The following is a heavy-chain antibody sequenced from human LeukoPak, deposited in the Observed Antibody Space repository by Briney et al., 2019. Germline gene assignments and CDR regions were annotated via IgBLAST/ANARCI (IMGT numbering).Heavy chain of an antibody. CDR3: ARRDYYGSGSYPY. CDR1: GGSINSSSYY. D-gene: IGHD3-10*01. CDR2: IYYSGST. J-gene: IGHJ4*02. Sequence: SETLSLTCTVSGGSINSSSYYWGWIRQPPGKGLEWIGSIYYSGSTYYNPSLKSRVTISVDTSKNQFSLKLSSVTAADTALYYCARRDYYGSGSYPYWGQGTLVTVSS. V-gene: IGHV4-39*01.